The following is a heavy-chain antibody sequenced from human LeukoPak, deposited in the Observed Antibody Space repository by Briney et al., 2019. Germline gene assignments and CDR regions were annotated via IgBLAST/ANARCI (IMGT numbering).Heavy chain of an antibody. CDR1: GFTFSSYA. Sequence: PGGSLRLSCAASGFTFSSYAMHWVRQAPGKGLEWVAVISYDGSNKYYADSVKGRFTISRDNSKNTLYLQMNSLRAEDTAVYYCARDLEDIVVVVAARRGYYYGMDVWGQGTTVTVSS. J-gene: IGHJ6*02. D-gene: IGHD2-15*01. V-gene: IGHV3-30*04. CDR2: ISYDGSNK. CDR3: ARDLEDIVVVVAARRGYYYGMDV.